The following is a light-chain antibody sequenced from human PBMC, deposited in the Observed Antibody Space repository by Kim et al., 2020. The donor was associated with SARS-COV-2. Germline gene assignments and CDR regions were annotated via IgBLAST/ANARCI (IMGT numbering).Light chain of an antibody. Sequence: QRVTISCSGGSSNIGSNAVNWFQQLPGTAPKLLIYSNSQRPSGVPGRFSGSKSGTSASLAISGLQSEDEADYYCAAWDDSLNGHVLFGGGTQLTVL. J-gene: IGLJ2*01. CDR3: AAWDDSLNGHVL. CDR1: SSNIGSNA. CDR2: SNS. V-gene: IGLV1-44*01.